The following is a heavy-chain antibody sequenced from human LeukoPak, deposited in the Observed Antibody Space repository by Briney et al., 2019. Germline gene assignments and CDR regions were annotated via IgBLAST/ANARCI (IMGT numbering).Heavy chain of an antibody. Sequence: ASVKVSCXASGYTFTSYYMHWVRLAPGQGLEWMGIINPSGGSTSYAQKFQGRVTMTRDTSTSTVYMELSSLRSEDTAVYYCATLSGGSTWPYYFDYWGQGTLVTVSS. CDR1: GYTFTSYY. J-gene: IGHJ4*02. D-gene: IGHD6-13*01. CDR3: ATLSGGSTWPYYFDY. CDR2: INPSGGST. V-gene: IGHV1-46*01.